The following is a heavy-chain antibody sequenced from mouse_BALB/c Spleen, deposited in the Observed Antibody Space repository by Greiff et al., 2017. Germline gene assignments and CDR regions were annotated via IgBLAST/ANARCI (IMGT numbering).Heavy chain of an antibody. Sequence: EVQLQQSGAELVKPGASVKLSCTASGFNIKDTYMHWVKQRPEQGLEWIGRIDPANGNTKYDPKFQGKATITADTSSNTAYLQLSSLTSEDTAVYYCACTIYYDYDWFAYWGQGTLVTVSA. V-gene: IGHV14-3*02. J-gene: IGHJ3*01. CDR3: ACTIYYDYDWFAY. CDR1: GFNIKDTY. CDR2: IDPANGNT. D-gene: IGHD2-4*01.